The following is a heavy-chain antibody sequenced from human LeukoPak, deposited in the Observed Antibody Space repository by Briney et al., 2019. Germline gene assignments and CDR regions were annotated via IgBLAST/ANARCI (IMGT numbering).Heavy chain of an antibody. J-gene: IGHJ4*02. V-gene: IGHV3-7*01. CDR2: IKQDGSEK. CDR1: GFIFSSYW. D-gene: IGHD3-22*01. Sequence: GGSLRLSCAASGFIFSSYWMSWVRQAPGKGLEWVANIKQDGSEKYYVDSVKGRFTISRDNAKNSLYLQMNSLRAEDTAVYYCARDYYDSSGPFDYWGQGTLVTVSS. CDR3: ARDYYDSSGPFDY.